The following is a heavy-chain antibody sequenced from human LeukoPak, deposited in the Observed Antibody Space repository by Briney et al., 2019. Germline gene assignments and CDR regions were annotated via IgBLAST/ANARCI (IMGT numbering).Heavy chain of an antibody. CDR2: ISSSSSYI. Sequence: GGSLRLSCAASGFTFSSYEMNWVRQAPGKGLEWVSSISSSSSYIYYADSVKGRFTISRDNAKNSLYLQMNSLRAEDTAVYYCARGRYNYGYIFDYWGQGTLVTVSS. J-gene: IGHJ4*02. D-gene: IGHD5-18*01. CDR1: GFTFSSYE. V-gene: IGHV3-21*01. CDR3: ARGRYNYGYIFDY.